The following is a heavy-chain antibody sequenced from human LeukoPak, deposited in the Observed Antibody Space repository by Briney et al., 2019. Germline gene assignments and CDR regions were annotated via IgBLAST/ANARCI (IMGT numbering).Heavy chain of an antibody. CDR3: ARPHYGSGSYVGYYFDY. V-gene: IGHV3-33*01. D-gene: IGHD3-10*01. J-gene: IGHJ4*02. CDR1: GFTFSSYG. Sequence: GGSLRLSCAASGFTFSSYGMHWVRQAPGKGLEWVAVIWYDGSNKYYADSVKGRFTISRDNSKNTLYLQMNSLRAEDTAVYYCARPHYGSGSYVGYYFDYWGQGTLVTVSS. CDR2: IWYDGSNK.